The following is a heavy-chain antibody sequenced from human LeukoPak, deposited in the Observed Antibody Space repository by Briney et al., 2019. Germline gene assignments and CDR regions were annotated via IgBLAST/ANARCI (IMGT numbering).Heavy chain of an antibody. CDR2: IYPSDSDT. CDR3: ARNRFSDY. V-gene: IGHV5-51*01. CDR1: GYSFSSYW. J-gene: IGHJ4*02. Sequence: GESLKISCKASGYSFSSYWIGWVRQMPGKGLEWMGIIYPSDSDTRYSPSFQGQVTISADKSIGTAYLQWSSLKASDTAMYYYARNRFSDYWGQGTLVTVSS.